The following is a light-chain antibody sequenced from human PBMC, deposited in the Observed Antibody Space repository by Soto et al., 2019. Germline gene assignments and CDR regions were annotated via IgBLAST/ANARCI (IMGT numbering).Light chain of an antibody. CDR1: QSISSW. CDR2: TAS. Sequence: DIQMTQSPSTLSASVGDRVTITYRASQSISSWLAWYQQKPGKAPKLLIYTASSLESGVPSRFSGSGSGTEFTLTISSLQPDYFATYYCQHYNSYSWTFGQGTKVEIK. CDR3: QHYNSYSWT. V-gene: IGKV1-5*03. J-gene: IGKJ1*01.